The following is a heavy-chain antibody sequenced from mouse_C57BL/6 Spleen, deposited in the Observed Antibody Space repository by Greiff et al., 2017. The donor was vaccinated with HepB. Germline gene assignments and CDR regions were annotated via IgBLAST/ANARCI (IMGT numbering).Heavy chain of an antibody. Sequence: EVHLVESEGGLVQPGSSMKLSCTASGFTFSDYYMAWVRQVPEKGLEWVANINYDGSSTYYLESLKSRFIISRDNAKNILYLQMSSLKSEDTATYYCARESVLLPLWYFDVWGTGTTVTVSS. V-gene: IGHV5-16*01. CDR1: GFTFSDYY. J-gene: IGHJ1*03. CDR2: INYDGSST. D-gene: IGHD1-1*01. CDR3: ARESVLLPLWYFDV.